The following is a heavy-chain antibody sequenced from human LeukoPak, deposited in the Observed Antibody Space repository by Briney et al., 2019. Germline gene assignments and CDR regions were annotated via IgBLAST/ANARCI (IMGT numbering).Heavy chain of an antibody. D-gene: IGHD6-13*01. CDR2: INHSGST. V-gene: IGHV4-34*01. CDR3: ARIYSISWDPVIVY. Sequence: PSETLSLTGAVYGGSFSGYYLSWVRQPRGKGLEWVGEINHSGSTNYNPSLKSRVTISVDTSKNQFSLKLSSVTAADAAVYYCARIYSISWDPVIVYWGQGTLVTVSS. J-gene: IGHJ4*02. CDR1: GGSFSGYY.